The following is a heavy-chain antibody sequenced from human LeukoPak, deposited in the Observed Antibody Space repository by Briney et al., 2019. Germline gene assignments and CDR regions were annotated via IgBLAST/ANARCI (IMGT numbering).Heavy chain of an antibody. J-gene: IGHJ5*02. Sequence: GASVKVSCKTSGYPFTTWEINWVRQAAGQGLEWMGWVHPNSGNTAYAQKFQGRVTMTRDTSISAAYMELSGLRFDDTAVYFCAGGPRNDPWGQGTLVTVPS. CDR1: GYPFTTWE. CDR3: AGGPRNDP. V-gene: IGHV1-8*01. D-gene: IGHD1-14*01. CDR2: VHPNSGNT.